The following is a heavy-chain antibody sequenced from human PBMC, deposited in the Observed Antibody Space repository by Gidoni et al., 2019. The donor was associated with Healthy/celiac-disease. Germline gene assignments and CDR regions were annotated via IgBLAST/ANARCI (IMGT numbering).Heavy chain of an antibody. V-gene: IGHV4-31*03. D-gene: IGHD3-10*01. J-gene: IGHJ6*02. Sequence: QVQLQESGPGLVTPSQTLSPTSTVSGGSISSGGYYWSWIRQPPGKGLEWIGYIYYSGSTYYNPSLKSRVTISVDTSKNQFSLKLSSVTAADTAVYYCARAGGIDGSGYGMDVWGQGTTVTVSS. CDR2: IYYSGST. CDR1: GGSISSGGYY. CDR3: ARAGGIDGSGYGMDV.